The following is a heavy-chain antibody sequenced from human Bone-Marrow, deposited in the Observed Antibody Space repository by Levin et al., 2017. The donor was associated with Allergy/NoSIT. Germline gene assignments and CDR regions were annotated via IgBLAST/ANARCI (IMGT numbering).Heavy chain of an antibody. CDR3: ARDRSLSLAKGGDDAFDI. D-gene: IGHD6-6*01. V-gene: IGHV3-20*01. Sequence: PGGSLRLSCAASGSTVEDYGMSWVRQVPGKGLEWVSGINWNGGRTSYADSVKGRFTISRDNAKNSLYLQMNSLRAEDTALYHCARDRSLSLAKGGDDAFDIWGRGTKVIVSS. J-gene: IGHJ3*02. CDR2: INWNGGRT. CDR1: GSTVEDYG.